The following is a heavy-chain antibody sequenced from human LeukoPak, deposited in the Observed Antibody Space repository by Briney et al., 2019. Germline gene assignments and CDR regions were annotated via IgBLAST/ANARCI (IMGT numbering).Heavy chain of an antibody. Sequence: SQTLSLTCTVSGGSISSGTYYWSWIRQPTEKGLEWIGRIYNSVSTNYNPSLKSRVTISADTSKNQFSLKLSSVPAADPAVYYCATVGAVAGKYYFDYWGQGTLVTVSS. CDR1: GGSISSGTYY. D-gene: IGHD6-19*01. CDR3: ATVGAVAGKYYFDY. J-gene: IGHJ4*02. CDR2: IYNSVST. V-gene: IGHV4-61*02.